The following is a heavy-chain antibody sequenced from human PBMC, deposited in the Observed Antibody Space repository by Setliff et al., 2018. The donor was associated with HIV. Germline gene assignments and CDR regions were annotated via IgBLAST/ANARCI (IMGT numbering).Heavy chain of an antibody. CDR3: ATSVTAFDSVDY. CDR1: GYTFTRYD. Sequence: ALVKVSCKASGYTFTRYDINWVRQATGQGLAGMGWMNPNSGNTGYAQKYQGRVTMTRNTSISTAYMELSSLRSEDTAVDYCATSVTAFDSVDYWGQGTLVTVSS. D-gene: IGHD2-15*01. V-gene: IGHV1-8*01. CDR2: MNPNSGNT. J-gene: IGHJ4*02.